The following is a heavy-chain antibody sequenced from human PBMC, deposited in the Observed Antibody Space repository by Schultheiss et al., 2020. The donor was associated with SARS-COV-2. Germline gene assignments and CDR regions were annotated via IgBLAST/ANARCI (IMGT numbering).Heavy chain of an antibody. D-gene: IGHD2-15*01. Sequence: GGSLRLSCAASGFTFSHYEMHWVRQAPGKGLEFVASIRSSGRDIYYADSMQGRFTVSRDNANNSLYLQMHSLRAEDTAVYYCVRDRSWWTPYNCFDLWGRGTLVTVSS. V-gene: IGHV3-21*01. CDR3: VRDRSWWTPYNCFDL. J-gene: IGHJ5*02. CDR1: GFTFSHYE. CDR2: IRSSGRDI.